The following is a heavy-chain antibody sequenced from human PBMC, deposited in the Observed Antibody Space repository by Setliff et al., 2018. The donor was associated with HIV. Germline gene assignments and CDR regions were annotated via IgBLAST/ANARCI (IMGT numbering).Heavy chain of an antibody. V-gene: IGHV1-58*02. D-gene: IGHD3-22*01. CDR1: GFTFTSSA. Sequence: SVEGSCKASGFTFTSSAMQWVRQARGQRLEWIGWIVVGSGNTNYAQKFQERVTITRDMSTSTAYMELSSLRSEDTAVYYCAASKYYYDSSGSADDAFDIWGQGTMVTVSS. CDR3: AASKYYYDSSGSADDAFDI. CDR2: IVVGSGNT. J-gene: IGHJ3*02.